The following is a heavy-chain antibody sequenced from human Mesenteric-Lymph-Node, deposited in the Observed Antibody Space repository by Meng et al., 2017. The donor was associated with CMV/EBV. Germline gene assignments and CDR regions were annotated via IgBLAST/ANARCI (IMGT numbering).Heavy chain of an antibody. CDR1: GGCCSGYY. J-gene: IGHJ4*02. D-gene: IGHD5-18*01. CDR3: ATKGPSCYLHFDY. V-gene: IGHV4-34*01. CDR2: INHSGST. Sequence: CAVYGGCCSGYYWSWIRQPPGKGLEWIGEINHSGSTNYNPSLKSRVTLSMSPSHPQFSLPLSSVPSSSPSFSSCATKGPSCYLHFDYWGQGTLVTVSS.